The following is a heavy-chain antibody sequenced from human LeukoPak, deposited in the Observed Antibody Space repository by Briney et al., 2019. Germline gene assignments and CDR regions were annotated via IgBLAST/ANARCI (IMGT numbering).Heavy chain of an antibody. CDR1: GFTVSSNY. J-gene: IGHJ6*02. CDR2: IYSGGST. D-gene: IGHD3-22*01. CDR3: SSSPDYDSSLGMDV. V-gene: IGHV3-66*01. Sequence: GGSLRLSCAASGFTVSSNYMSWVRQAPGKGLEWVSVIYSGGSTYYADSVKGRFTISRDNSKNTLYLQMNSLRAEDTAVYYCSSSPDYDSSLGMDVWGQGTTVTVSS.